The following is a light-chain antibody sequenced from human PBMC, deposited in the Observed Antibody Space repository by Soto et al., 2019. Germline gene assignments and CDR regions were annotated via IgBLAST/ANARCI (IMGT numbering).Light chain of an antibody. CDR1: QTISSW. Sequence: DIQMSQSPSTLSGSVGDRVTITCRASQTISSWLAWYQQKPGKAPKLLIYKASTLKSGVQSRFGGSGSGTEFNLAISSLQPDDFAPSYCQHDNCYSEAFGQGTKVELK. V-gene: IGKV1-5*03. CDR3: QHDNCYSEA. CDR2: KAS. J-gene: IGKJ1*01.